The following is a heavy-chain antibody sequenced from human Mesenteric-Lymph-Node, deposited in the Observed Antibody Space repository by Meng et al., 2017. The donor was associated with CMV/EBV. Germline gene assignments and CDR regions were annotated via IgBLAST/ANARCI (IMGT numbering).Heavy chain of an antibody. Sequence: ETLSLTCAASGFTVSTNYMNWVRQAPGRGLEWVSVIYAGGTTYYADSVKGRFTISRDNSKNTLYLQMNSLRAEDTAVYYCARDAASGHCGGDCYYFDYWGQGTLVTVSS. J-gene: IGHJ4*02. D-gene: IGHD2-21*01. CDR3: ARDAASGHCGGDCYYFDY. V-gene: IGHV3-53*01. CDR1: GFTVSTNY. CDR2: IYAGGTT.